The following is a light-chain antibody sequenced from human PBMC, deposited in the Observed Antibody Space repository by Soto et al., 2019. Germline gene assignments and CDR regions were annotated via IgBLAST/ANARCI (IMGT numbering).Light chain of an antibody. CDR3: QQYNTYSWT. CDR2: DAS. V-gene: IGKV1-5*01. J-gene: IGKJ1*01. Sequence: DIDMSQSPACLSASVGHRVTITCRASQSRNRWLAWYQKQPGKAPKLLIYDASSLQSGVPSRFSGSGSGTEFALTISSLQPDGVVTDYCQQYNTYSWTFGPGTKVDIK. CDR1: QSRNRW.